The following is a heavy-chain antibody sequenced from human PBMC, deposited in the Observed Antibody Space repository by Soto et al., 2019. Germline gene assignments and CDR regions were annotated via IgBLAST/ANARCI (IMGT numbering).Heavy chain of an antibody. J-gene: IGHJ6*02. CDR3: AKGHMVRGVIDYYGMDV. CDR2: ISYDGSNK. V-gene: IGHV3-30*18. CDR1: GFTFSSYG. D-gene: IGHD3-10*01. Sequence: QVQLVESGGGVVQPGRSLRLSCAASGFTFSSYGMHWVRQAPGKGLEWVAVISYDGSNKYYADSVKGRFTISRDNSKNTLYLQMNSLRAEDTAVYYCAKGHMVRGVIDYYGMDVWGQGTTVTVSS.